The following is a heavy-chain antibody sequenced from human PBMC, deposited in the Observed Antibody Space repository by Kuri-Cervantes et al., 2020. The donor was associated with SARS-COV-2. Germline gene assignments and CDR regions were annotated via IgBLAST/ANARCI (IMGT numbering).Heavy chain of an antibody. CDR2: IDWDDDK. D-gene: IGHD3-9*01. Sequence: SGPTLVKPTQTLTLTCTFSGFSRSTSGMCVSWIRQPPGKALEWLARIDWDDDKYYSTSLKTRLTISKDTSKNQVVLTMTNMDTVDTATYYCARSCRYDILDGPLGGSWFDPWGQGTLVTVSS. V-gene: IGHV2-70*11. CDR1: GFSRSTSGMC. J-gene: IGHJ5*02. CDR3: ARSCRYDILDGPLGGSWFDP.